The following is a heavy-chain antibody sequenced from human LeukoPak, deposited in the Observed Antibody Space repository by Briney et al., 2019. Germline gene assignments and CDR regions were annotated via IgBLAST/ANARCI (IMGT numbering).Heavy chain of an antibody. J-gene: IGHJ4*02. CDR1: GFTFSSHA. V-gene: IGHV3-23*01. CDR2: ISGSGGST. CDR3: AKSFRRDGYTFDY. Sequence: GGSLRLSCASSGFTFSSHAMSWVRQAPGKGLEWVSAISGSGGSTYYADSVKGRFTISRDNSKNTLYLQMNSLRAEDTAVYYCAKSFRRDGYTFDYWGQGTLVTVSS. D-gene: IGHD5-24*01.